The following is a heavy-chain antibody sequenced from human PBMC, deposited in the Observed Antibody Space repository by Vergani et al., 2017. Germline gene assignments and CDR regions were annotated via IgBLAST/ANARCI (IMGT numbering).Heavy chain of an antibody. CDR2: INHSGST. CDR3: ARGSGYKYSSSSIGY. D-gene: IGHD6-6*01. Sequence: QVQLQQWGAGLLKPSETLSLTRAVYGGSFSGYYWSWIRQPPGKGLEWIGEINHSGSTNYNPSLKSRVTISVDTSKNQFSLKLSSVTAADTAVYYCARGSGYKYSSSSIGYWGQGTLVTVSS. CDR1: GGSFSGYY. J-gene: IGHJ4*02. V-gene: IGHV4-34*01.